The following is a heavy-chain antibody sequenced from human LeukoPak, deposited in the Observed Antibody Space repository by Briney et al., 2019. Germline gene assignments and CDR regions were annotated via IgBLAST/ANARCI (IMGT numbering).Heavy chain of an antibody. D-gene: IGHD1-26*01. Sequence: GGSLRLSCVASGFTFSSYALNWVRQTPGKGLEWVSTISGSGASTYYADAVRGRFTISRDNSKNTLFLQMNSLRAEDTALYYCARDSVGATHFDYWGQGTLVTVSS. CDR3: ARDSVGATHFDY. J-gene: IGHJ4*02. V-gene: IGHV3-23*01. CDR1: GFTFSSYA. CDR2: ISGSGAST.